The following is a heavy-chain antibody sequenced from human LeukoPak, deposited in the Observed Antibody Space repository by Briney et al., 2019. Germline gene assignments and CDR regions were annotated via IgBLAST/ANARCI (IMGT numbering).Heavy chain of an antibody. V-gene: IGHV1-2*02. CDR3: ARAPGGYDILTGYFGY. D-gene: IGHD3-9*01. Sequence: ASVKVSCKASGYTFTGYYMHWVQQAPGQGLEWMGWINPNSGGTNYAQKFQGRVTMTRDTSISTAYMELSRLRSDDTAVYYCARAPGGYDILTGYFGYWGQGTLVTVSS. J-gene: IGHJ4*02. CDR1: GYTFTGYY. CDR2: INPNSGGT.